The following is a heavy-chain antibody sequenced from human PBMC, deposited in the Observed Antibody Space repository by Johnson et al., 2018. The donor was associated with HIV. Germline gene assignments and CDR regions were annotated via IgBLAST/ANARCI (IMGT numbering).Heavy chain of an antibody. V-gene: IGHV3-33*06. CDR1: GFTFSSYC. D-gene: IGHD6-13*01. CDR3: AKCIWGSSLIDAFDI. J-gene: IGHJ3*02. Sequence: QVKLVESGGGLVQPGGSLRLSCAASGFTFSSYCMHWVRQAPGKGLEWVAVMWYDGSNKYYADSVKGRFIISRDNSKNTLYLQMNSLRAEDTAVYYCAKCIWGSSLIDAFDIWGQVTMVTVSS. CDR2: MWYDGSNK.